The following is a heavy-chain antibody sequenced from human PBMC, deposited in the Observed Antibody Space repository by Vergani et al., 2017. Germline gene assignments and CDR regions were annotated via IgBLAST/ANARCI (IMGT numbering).Heavy chain of an antibody. CDR1: GDSVISTDYH. D-gene: IGHD2-15*01. J-gene: IGHJ4*02. CDR3: ASKRGACRAAYCHSYDF. CDR2: IDYSGST. V-gene: IGHV4-39*01. Sequence: QVQLQESGPGLVKPSETLSLTCTVSGDSVISTDYHWGWIRQPPGKGLEWIGSIDYSGSTSYNPSLESPISISFETPKNQFSLRLTSVTAADTAVYYCASKRGACRAAYCHSYDFWGPGTLVGVSS.